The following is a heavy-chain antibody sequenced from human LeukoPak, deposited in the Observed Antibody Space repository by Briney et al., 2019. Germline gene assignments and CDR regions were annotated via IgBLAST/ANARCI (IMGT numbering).Heavy chain of an antibody. CDR1: GFTFSNYA. CDR3: AKEDWIVGPKTGDDAFDI. V-gene: IGHV3-23*01. Sequence: GGSLRLSCAASGFTFSNYAISWVRQAPGKGLEWVSTISGSGGTTYYADSVKGRFIISRDNSKRTLYVQMNSLRVEDTAMYYCAKEDWIVGPKTGDDAFDIWGQGTMVTVSS. CDR2: ISGSGGTT. J-gene: IGHJ3*02. D-gene: IGHD1-26*01.